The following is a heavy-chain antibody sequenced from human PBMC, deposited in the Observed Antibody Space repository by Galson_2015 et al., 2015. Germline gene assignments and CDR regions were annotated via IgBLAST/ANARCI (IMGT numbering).Heavy chain of an antibody. CDR3: ATGHYGVDDGAWRAFDI. D-gene: IGHD4-17*01. CDR1: GYTLTDLS. CDR2: FDPEDGET. J-gene: IGHJ3*02. V-gene: IGHV1-24*01. Sequence: SVKVSCKVSGYTLTDLSMHWVRQAPGKGLEWMGGFDPEDGETIYAQKFQGRVTMTEDTSTDTAYMELSSLRSEDTAVYYCATGHYGVDDGAWRAFDIWGQGTMVPVSS.